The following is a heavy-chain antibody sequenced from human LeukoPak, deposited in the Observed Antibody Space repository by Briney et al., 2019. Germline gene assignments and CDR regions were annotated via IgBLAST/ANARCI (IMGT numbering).Heavy chain of an antibody. D-gene: IGHD3-3*01. J-gene: IGHJ4*02. V-gene: IGHV4-39*07. CDR2: IFYSGST. Sequence: PSETLSLTCTVSGGSISTSNYYWGWIRQPPGKGLEWIGNIFYSGSTYYSPSLKSRVTISVDTSKNHFSLKLSSVTAADTAVYYCARDFRGGYDFWSGYYTPYYFDYWGQGTLVTVSP. CDR3: ARDFRGGYDFWSGYYTPYYFDY. CDR1: GGSISTSNYY.